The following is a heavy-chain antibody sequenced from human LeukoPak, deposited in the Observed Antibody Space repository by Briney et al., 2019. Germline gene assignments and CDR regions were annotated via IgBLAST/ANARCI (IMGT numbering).Heavy chain of an antibody. CDR3: ERRTYYDILTGQPNAFDI. Sequence: PGGSLPHSCAASGFTFSSYEMNWVRQAPGKGLEWVSYISRSGSTIYYADSVKGRFTISRDNAKNSLYLQINSLRAEDTAVYYCERRTYYDILTGQPNAFDIWGQGIMVTVSS. J-gene: IGHJ3*02. CDR1: GFTFSSYE. V-gene: IGHV3-48*03. D-gene: IGHD3-9*01. CDR2: ISRSGSTI.